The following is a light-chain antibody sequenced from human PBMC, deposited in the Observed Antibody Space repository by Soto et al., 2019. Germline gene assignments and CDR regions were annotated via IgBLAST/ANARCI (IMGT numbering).Light chain of an antibody. J-gene: IGLJ1*01. Sequence: QSVLTQPPSVSAAPGQKVTISCSGSSSNIGYNFVSWYQHLPGTAPKLLSYDNDKRPSGIPDRFSGSKSGTSATLGITGFQTGDEADYYCGSWDSSLSAYVFGTGTKVTVL. CDR1: SSNIGYNF. CDR3: GSWDSSLSAYV. V-gene: IGLV1-51*01. CDR2: DND.